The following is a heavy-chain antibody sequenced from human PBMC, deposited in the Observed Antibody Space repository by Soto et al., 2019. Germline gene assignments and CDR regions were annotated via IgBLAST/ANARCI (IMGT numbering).Heavy chain of an antibody. CDR1: GYSFTSYW. V-gene: IGHV5-51*01. CDR3: ARFERDSSGYYYFDY. Sequence: GESLKISCKGSGYSFTSYWIGWVRQMPGKGLEWMGIIYPGDSDTRYSPSFQGQVTISADKSISTAYLQWSSLKASDTAMYYCARFERDSSGYYYFDYWGQGTLVTVSS. D-gene: IGHD3-22*01. CDR2: IYPGDSDT. J-gene: IGHJ4*02.